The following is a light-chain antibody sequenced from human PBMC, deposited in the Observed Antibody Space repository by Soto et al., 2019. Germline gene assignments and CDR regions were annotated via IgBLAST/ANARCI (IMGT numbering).Light chain of an antibody. V-gene: IGKV1-9*01. Sequence: DVQLTQSPSFLSASVGDRVTITCRASQDISTYLAWYQQKPGKAPELLIYGASTLQSGVPSRFSGSGSGTEFILTISSLQPEDFATYYGQELHRYPFTFGQGTKVEIK. CDR2: GAS. CDR1: QDISTY. CDR3: QELHRYPFT. J-gene: IGKJ2*01.